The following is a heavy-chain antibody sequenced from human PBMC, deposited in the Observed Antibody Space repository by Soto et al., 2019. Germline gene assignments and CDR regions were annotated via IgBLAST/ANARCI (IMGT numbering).Heavy chain of an antibody. CDR3: AKWQQLERQWHPYYYYGMDV. CDR1: GFTFSSYG. J-gene: IGHJ6*02. Sequence: GGSLRLSCAASGFTFSSYGMHWVRQAPGKGLEWVAVISYDGSNKYYADSVKGRFTISGDNSKNTLYLQMNSLRAEDTAVYYCAKWQQLERQWHPYYYYGMDVWGQGTTVTVSS. CDR2: ISYDGSNK. V-gene: IGHV3-30*18. D-gene: IGHD6-13*01.